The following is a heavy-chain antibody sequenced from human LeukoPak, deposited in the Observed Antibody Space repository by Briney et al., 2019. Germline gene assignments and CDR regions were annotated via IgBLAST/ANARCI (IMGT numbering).Heavy chain of an antibody. CDR1: GFTFSTYI. V-gene: IGHV3-48*04. CDR2: ISSDSSKK. CDR3: AKIKSDSIGWYEPDG. J-gene: IGHJ4*02. D-gene: IGHD6-19*01. Sequence: GGSLRLSCAASGFTFSTYIMSWVRQAPGKGLEWVAYISSDSSKKFYADSVKGRFTTSRDNAKNSVYLQMNSLRTEDTAVYYCAKIKSDSIGWYEPDGWGQGTLVTVSS.